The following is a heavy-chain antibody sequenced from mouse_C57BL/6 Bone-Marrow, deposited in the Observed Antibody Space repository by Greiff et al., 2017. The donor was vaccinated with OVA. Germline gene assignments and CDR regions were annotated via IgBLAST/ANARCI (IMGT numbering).Heavy chain of an antibody. Sequence: EVKLVESGGGLVQSGRSLRLSCATSGFTFSDFYMEWVRQAPGKGLEWIAASRNKANDYTTEYSASVKGRFIVSRDTSQSILYLQMKALRAEDTAINYGAREAKEGNFDYGGKGTPLTVPS. CDR1: GFTFSDFY. J-gene: IGHJ2*01. CDR3: AREAKEGNFDY. CDR2: SRNKANDYTT. V-gene: IGHV7-1*01.